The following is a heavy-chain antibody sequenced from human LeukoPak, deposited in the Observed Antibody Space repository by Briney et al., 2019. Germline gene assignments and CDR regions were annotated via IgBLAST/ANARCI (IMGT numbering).Heavy chain of an antibody. J-gene: IGHJ6*02. V-gene: IGHV4-59*01. CDR3: AREDPQTTVPEGMDV. CDR2: IYYSGTT. D-gene: IGHD4-17*01. CDR1: GGSISHYY. Sequence: SETLSLTCTVSGGSISHYYWSWIRQSPGKGLEWVGYIYYSGTTNYNPSLKSRVTISVDTSRNQFSLQLRSVTAADTAVYYCAREDPQTTVPEGMDVWGQGTTVIVSS.